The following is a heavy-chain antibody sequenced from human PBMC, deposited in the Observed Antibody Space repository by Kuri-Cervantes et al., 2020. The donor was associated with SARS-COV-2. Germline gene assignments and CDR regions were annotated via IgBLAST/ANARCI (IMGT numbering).Heavy chain of an antibody. D-gene: IGHD3-3*01. CDR2: IYYSGST. Sequence: ESLKISCAASGFTFSSYAMSWVRQAPGKGLEWIGYIYYSGSTNYNPSLKSRVTISVDTSKNQFSLKLSSVTAADTAVYYCASSYYDFWSGSYYYYYMDVWGKGTTVTVSS. J-gene: IGHJ6*03. CDR3: ASSYYDFWSGSYYYYYMDV. CDR1: GFTFSSYA. V-gene: IGHV4-59*01.